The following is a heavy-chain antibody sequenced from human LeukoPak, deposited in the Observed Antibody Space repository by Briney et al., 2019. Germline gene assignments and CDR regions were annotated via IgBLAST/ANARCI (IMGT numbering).Heavy chain of an antibody. J-gene: IGHJ4*02. CDR2: IYYSGST. V-gene: IGHV4-39*01. CDR1: GGSISSSSYY. D-gene: IGHD1-20*01. CDR3: ATHPITGSSAKHFDY. Sequence: SETLSLTCTVSGGSISSSSYYWGWVRQPPGKGLEWIGSFGSIYYSGSTYYNPSLESRVTISVDTSKNQFSLKLSSVTAADTAVYYCATHPITGSSAKHFDYWGQGTLVTVSS.